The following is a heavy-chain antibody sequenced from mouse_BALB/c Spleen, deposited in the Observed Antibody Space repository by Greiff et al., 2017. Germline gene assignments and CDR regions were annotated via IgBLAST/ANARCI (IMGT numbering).Heavy chain of an antibody. CDR3: ARSLYGKGAMDY. D-gene: IGHD2-1*01. J-gene: IGHJ4*01. Sequence: QVQLKESGPELVRPGVSVKISCKGSGYTFTDYAMHWVKQSHAKSLEWIGVISTYYGNTNYNQKFKGKATMTVDKSSSTAYMELARLTSEDSAIYYCARSLYGKGAMDYWGQGTSVTVSS. V-gene: IGHV1-67*01. CDR2: ISTYYGNT. CDR1: GYTFTDYA.